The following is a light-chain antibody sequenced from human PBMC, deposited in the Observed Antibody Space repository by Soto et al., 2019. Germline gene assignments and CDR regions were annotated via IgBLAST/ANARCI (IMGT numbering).Light chain of an antibody. V-gene: IGLV2-14*01. CDR2: EVT. CDR1: SSDVGGYNY. CDR3: SSYTSSNTLI. Sequence: QSALIQPASVSGSRGQSITISCTGASSDVGGYNYVSWYQQFPGRAPKVMIYEVTNRPSGVSNRFSGSKSGNTASLTISGLQAEYEADYYCSSYTSSNTLIFGGGTKLTVL. J-gene: IGLJ2*01.